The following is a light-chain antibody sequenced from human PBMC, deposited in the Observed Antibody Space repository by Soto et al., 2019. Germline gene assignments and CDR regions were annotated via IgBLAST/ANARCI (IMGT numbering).Light chain of an antibody. CDR2: GAS. CDR1: QSVSDTS. Sequence: EIVLTQSPGIVSLSPGERATLSCRASQSVSDTSLAWYQQKPGQAPRLLIYGASTRETGIPDRFSGSGSGTDFILTISRLEPEDFAVYYCQHYGNSPPLTFGPGTTVDF. CDR3: QHYGNSPPLT. V-gene: IGKV3-20*01. J-gene: IGKJ3*01.